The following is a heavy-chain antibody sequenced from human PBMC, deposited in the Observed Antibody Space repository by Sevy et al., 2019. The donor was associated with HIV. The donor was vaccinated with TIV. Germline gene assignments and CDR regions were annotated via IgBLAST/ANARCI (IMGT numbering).Heavy chain of an antibody. CDR2: INPSGGST. J-gene: IGHJ4*02. D-gene: IGHD3-10*01. CDR1: GYTFTNYY. V-gene: IGHV1-46*03. Sequence: ASVKVSCKASGYTFTNYYMHWVRQAPGQGLEWMGIINPSGGSTSYAQKFQGRVTMTRDTSTSTVYMELSSLRSEDTAVYYCVIEARFTVAQGVIRGFDYWGQGTLVTVSS. CDR3: VIEARFTVAQGVIRGFDY.